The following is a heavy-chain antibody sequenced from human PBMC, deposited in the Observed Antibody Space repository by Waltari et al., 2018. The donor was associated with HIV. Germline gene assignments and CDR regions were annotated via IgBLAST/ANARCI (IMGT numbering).Heavy chain of an antibody. Sequence: EVQLLESGGGLVQPGGSLRLSCAASGFTFSNYAMNWVRQTPGRGLECVSAITVNRINTYYADSVRGRFTISRDDSKNTLFRQMNSLRAEDTAVYYCAQDPRSYGWSRFGNWGQGTLVTVSS. CDR3: AQDPRSYGWSRFGN. J-gene: IGHJ4*02. D-gene: IGHD3-10*01. CDR1: GFTFSNYA. CDR2: ITVNRINT. V-gene: IGHV3-23*01.